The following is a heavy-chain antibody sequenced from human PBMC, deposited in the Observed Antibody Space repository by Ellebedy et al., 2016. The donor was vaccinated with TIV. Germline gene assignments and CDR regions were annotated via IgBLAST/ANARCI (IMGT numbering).Heavy chain of an antibody. CDR2: SDPSDSYS. CDR3: ARHVISRHIVVVAPIGTTNWFDP. V-gene: IGHV5-10-1*01. J-gene: IGHJ5*02. CDR1: GYNFTSYW. Sequence: GESLKISCKGSGYNFTSYWINWVRQMPGKGLEWMGRSDPSDSYSNYSPSFPGHVTISVDKSINTAYLQWSSLKASDTAMYYCARHVISRHIVVVAPIGTTNWFDPWGQGTLVTVAS. D-gene: IGHD2-21*02.